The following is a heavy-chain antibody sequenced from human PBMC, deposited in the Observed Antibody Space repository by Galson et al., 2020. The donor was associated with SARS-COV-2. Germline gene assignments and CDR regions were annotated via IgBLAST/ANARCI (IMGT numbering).Heavy chain of an antibody. V-gene: IGHV3-30*04. D-gene: IGHD1-26*01. CDR3: TRDVSGGASDI. Sequence: QLGESLKISCAASGFTFTNYAMHWVRQAPSKGLEWLTVISHDGKIQVYADSVKGRFTISRDNSGNMVFLQIVSLRPDDTALYYCTRDVSGGASDIWGQGTMVTVSS. CDR1: GFTFTNYA. J-gene: IGHJ3*02. CDR2: ISHDGKIQ.